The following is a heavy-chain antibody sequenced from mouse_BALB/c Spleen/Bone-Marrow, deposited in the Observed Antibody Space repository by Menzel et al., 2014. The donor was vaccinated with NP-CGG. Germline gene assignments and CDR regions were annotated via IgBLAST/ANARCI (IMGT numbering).Heavy chain of an antibody. CDR1: GYAFTNYL. CDR2: IDPGCGGT. J-gene: IGHJ4*01. V-gene: IGHV1-54*01. D-gene: IGHD2-4*01. Sequence: VKLMESGAELVRSGTSVKVSCKASGYAFTNYLIEWVKQRPGQGLEWIGLIDPGCGGTNYNEKFEGKATLTADKSSSTGYMQLSSLKSDDSAVYFCAREEYDNDGGRSMGYWGQGTSVTGSS. CDR3: AREEYDNDGGRSMGY.